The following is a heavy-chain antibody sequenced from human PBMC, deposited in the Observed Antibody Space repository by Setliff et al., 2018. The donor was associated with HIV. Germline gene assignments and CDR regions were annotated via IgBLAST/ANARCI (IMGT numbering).Heavy chain of an antibody. J-gene: IGHJ4*02. CDR1: GYTFTSYA. CDR2: IIPIFGSRT. D-gene: IGHD4-17*01. Sequence: SVKVSCKASGYTFTSYAISWVRRAPGQGLEWMGGIIPIFGSRTTYTKKFQGRVTMTRDTSTNTVYLELSSLRSEDTAMYYCAREPPRRRGTVTGDYWGQGTLVTVSS. V-gene: IGHV1-69*05. CDR3: AREPPRRRGTVTGDY.